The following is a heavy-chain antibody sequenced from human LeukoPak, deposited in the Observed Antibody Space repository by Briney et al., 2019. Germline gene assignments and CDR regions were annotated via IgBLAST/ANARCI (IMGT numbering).Heavy chain of an antibody. CDR1: GGSISSSSYY. Sequence: NPSQTLSLTCTVSGGSISSSSYYLGWIRQPPGKGLEWIGSIYYSGSTYYNPSLKSRVTISVDTSKNQFSLKLSSVTAADTAVYYCARHGFGALLHPDYWGQGTLVTVSS. CDR3: ARHGFGALLHPDY. J-gene: IGHJ4*02. D-gene: IGHD3-10*01. CDR2: IYYSGST. V-gene: IGHV4-39*01.